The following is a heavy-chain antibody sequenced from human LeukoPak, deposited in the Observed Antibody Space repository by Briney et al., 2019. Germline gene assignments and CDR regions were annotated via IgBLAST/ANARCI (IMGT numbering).Heavy chain of an antibody. CDR3: ARGGLNRYYDRVWTSNDY. CDR2: MNPNSGNT. J-gene: IGHJ4*02. Sequence: GASVRVSCKASGYTFTSYDINWVRQATGQGLEWMGWMNPNSGNTGYAQKFQGRVTITRNTSISTAYMELSSLRSEDTAVYYCARGGLNRYYDRVWTSNDYWGQGTLVTVSS. CDR1: GYTFTSYD. V-gene: IGHV1-8*03. D-gene: IGHD3-22*01.